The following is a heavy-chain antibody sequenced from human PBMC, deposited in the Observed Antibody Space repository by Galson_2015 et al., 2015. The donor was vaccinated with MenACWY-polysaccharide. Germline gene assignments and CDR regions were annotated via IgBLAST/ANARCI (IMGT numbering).Heavy chain of an antibody. J-gene: IGHJ4*02. CDR1: GFTFSSYS. Sequence: LRLSCAASGFTFSSYSMNWVRQAPGKGLEYVSAISSNGGSTYYGDSVKGRFTISRDNSKNTLYLQMGSLRAEDMAVYYCARGGCSSTSCYPDTYFDYWGQGTLDTVSS. V-gene: IGHV3-64*02. CDR2: ISSNGGST. D-gene: IGHD2-2*01. CDR3: ARGGCSSTSCYPDTYFDY.